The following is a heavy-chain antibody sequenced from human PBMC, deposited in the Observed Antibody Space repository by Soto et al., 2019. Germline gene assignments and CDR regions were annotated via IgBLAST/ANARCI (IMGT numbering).Heavy chain of an antibody. V-gene: IGHV4-31*03. Sequence: SETLSLTCTVSGGSISSGGYYWSWIRQHPGKGLEWIGYIYYSGSTYYNPSLKSRVTISVDTSKNQFSLKLSSVTAADTAVYYCAIVLGCSSTSRELWFDPWGQATLVTVCS. D-gene: IGHD2-2*01. CDR2: IYYSGST. CDR3: AIVLGCSSTSRELWFDP. CDR1: GGSISSGGYY. J-gene: IGHJ5*02.